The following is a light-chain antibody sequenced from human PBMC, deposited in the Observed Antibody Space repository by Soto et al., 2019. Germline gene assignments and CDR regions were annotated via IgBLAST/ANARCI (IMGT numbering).Light chain of an antibody. Sequence: QLVLTQPASVSGSPGQSITISCTGTSSDVGGYNYVSWYQQHPGKAPKLMIYYVSNRPSGVSNRFSGSKSGNTASLTISGLPAEDEADYYCSSYTSSSTLVVFGGGTKLTVL. J-gene: IGLJ2*01. CDR1: SSDVGGYNY. V-gene: IGLV2-14*01. CDR3: SSYTSSSTLVV. CDR2: YVS.